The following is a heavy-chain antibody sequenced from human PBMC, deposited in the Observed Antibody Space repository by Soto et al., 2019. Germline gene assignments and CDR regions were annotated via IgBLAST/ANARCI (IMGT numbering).Heavy chain of an antibody. CDR1: GGSINSGGYY. J-gene: IGHJ4*02. CDR2: MYYSGST. CDR3: GRGYREAGYSSSWVFDY. Sequence: QVQLRESGPGLVKPSQTLSLTCTVSGGSINSGGYYWNWIRQHPGKGLEWIGYMYYSGSTYYNPFLGSRGIISADTSENPFSLKLSSVTAADTAVYFCGRGYREAGYSSSWVFDYWGQGTLVTVSS. V-gene: IGHV4-31*03. D-gene: IGHD6-13*01.